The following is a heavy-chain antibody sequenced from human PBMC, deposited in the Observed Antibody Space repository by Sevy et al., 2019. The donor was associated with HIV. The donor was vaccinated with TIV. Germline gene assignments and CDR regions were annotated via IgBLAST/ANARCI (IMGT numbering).Heavy chain of an antibody. CDR2: VRYDESNK. Sequence: GGSLRLSCAASGPTXXXXXMYWVRQAPGKGLEWVAFVRYDESNKYYADSVKGRFTISRDNSKNTLYLQMNSLRTEDTAIYYCAXDMGXVXXXSWGQGTLVTVSS. CDR1: GPTXXXXX. J-gene: IGHJ5*02. CDR3: AXDMGXVXXXS. D-gene: IGHD3-10*01. V-gene: IGHV3-30*02.